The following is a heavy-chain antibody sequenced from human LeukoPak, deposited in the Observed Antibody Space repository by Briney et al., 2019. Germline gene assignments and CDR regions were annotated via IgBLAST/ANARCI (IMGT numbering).Heavy chain of an antibody. V-gene: IGHV4-34*01. D-gene: IGHD3-10*01. CDR2: INHSGTT. J-gene: IGHJ4*02. CDR3: ARQNYGSAPLRY. CDR1: GGSPRGAY. Sequence: PPETLSVTPALHGGSPRGAYWCWIPAPPRGGVGWIGEINHSGTTNYTPSLKSRVTISVDTSKNQFSLKLTSVTAADTAVYYCARQNYGSAPLRYWGQGTLVTGSS.